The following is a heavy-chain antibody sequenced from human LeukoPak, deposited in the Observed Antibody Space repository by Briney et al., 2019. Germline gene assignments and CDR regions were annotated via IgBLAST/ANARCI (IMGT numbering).Heavy chain of an antibody. Sequence: SETLSLTCTVSGGSISSSTYYWTWIRQPPGKGLEWIGYSYYSGSTNYNPSLKSRVTISLDTSKNQFSLKLSSVTAADTAVYYCARAILSGYPDSWGQGTLVIVFS. CDR2: SYYSGST. J-gene: IGHJ4*02. D-gene: IGHD3-3*01. V-gene: IGHV4-61*01. CDR1: GGSISSSTYY. CDR3: ARAILSGYPDS.